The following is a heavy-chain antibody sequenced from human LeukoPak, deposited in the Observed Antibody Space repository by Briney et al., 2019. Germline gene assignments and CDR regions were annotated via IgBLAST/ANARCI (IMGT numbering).Heavy chain of an antibody. V-gene: IGHV3-30*02. D-gene: IGHD3-10*01. CDR3: AKDARITMVRGVEPFDY. J-gene: IGHJ4*02. CDR1: GFTFSSYA. CDR2: IRYDGSNK. Sequence: GRSLRLSCAASGFTFSSYAMHWVRQAPGKGLEWVAFIRYDGSNKYYADSVKGRFTISRDNSKNTLYLQMNSLRAEDTAVYYCAKDARITMVRGVEPFDYWGQGTLVTVSS.